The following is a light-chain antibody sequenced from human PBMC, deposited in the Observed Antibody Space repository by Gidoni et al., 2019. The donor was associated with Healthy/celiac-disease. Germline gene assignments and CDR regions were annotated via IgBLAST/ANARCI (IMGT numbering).Light chain of an antibody. CDR1: QSVSSY. CDR3: QQRCNRPLT. V-gene: IGKV3-11*01. J-gene: IGKJ4*01. CDR2: DAS. Sequence: EIEPTQTPATLSWSPGERATLSCRASQSVSSYLVWYQQKPGQAPRLLIYDASSMPTGIPSRFSGSGSGTDFTLTISSLEPEDFAIYYCQQRCNRPLTFGGGTKVKIK.